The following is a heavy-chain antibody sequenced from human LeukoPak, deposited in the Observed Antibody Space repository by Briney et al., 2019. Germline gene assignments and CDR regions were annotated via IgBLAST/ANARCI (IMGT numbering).Heavy chain of an antibody. CDR1: GFTFSSYG. V-gene: IGHV3-30*18. CDR2: ISYDGSNK. J-gene: IGHJ5*02. CDR3: AKDGLAVDDILTENWFDP. Sequence: GRSLRLSCAATGFTFSSYGMHWVRQAPGKGLEWVAVISYDGSNKYYADSVKGRFTISRDNSKNTLYLQMNSLRAEDTAVYYCAKDGLAVDDILTENWFDPWGQGTLVTVSS. D-gene: IGHD3-9*01.